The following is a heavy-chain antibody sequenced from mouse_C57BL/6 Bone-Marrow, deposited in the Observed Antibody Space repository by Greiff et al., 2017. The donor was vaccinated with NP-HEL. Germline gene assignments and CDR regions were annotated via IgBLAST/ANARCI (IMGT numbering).Heavy chain of an antibody. V-gene: IGHV1-64*01. CDR3: ARCEGSIYDDYDGNFDV. CDR1: GYTFTSYW. CDR2: IHPNSGST. D-gene: IGHD2-4*01. Sequence: QVQLQQPGAELVKPGASVKLSCKASGYTFTSYWMHWVKQRPGQGLEWIGMIHPNSGSTNYNEKFKSKATLTVDKSSSTAYMQLSSLTSEDSAVYDCARCEGSIYDDYDGNFDVWGTGTTVTVSS. J-gene: IGHJ1*03.